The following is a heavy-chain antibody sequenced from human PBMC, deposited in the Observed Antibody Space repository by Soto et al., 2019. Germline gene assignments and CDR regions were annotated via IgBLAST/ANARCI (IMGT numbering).Heavy chain of an antibody. Sequence: GGSLRLSCAASGFILSLYWMSWVRQAPGKGLEWVANIKQDGSEKYYVDSVKGRFTISRDNAKNSLYLQMNNLRAEDTAVYYCARVHDYGDSHYGMDVWGQGTTVTVSS. D-gene: IGHD4-17*01. CDR3: ARVHDYGDSHYGMDV. J-gene: IGHJ6*02. V-gene: IGHV3-7*04. CDR2: IKQDGSEK. CDR1: GFILSLYW.